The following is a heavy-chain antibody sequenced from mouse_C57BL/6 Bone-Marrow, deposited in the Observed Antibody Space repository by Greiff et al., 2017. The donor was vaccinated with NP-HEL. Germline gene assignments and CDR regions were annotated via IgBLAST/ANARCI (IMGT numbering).Heavy chain of an antibody. Sequence: EVQGVESGGDLVKPGGSLKLSCAASGFTFSSYGMSWVRQTPDKRLEWVATISSGGSYTYYPDSVKGRFTISRDNAKNTLYLQMSSLKSEDTAIYYCARLWFAYWGQGTLVTVSA. CDR3: ARLWFAY. CDR1: GFTFSSYG. J-gene: IGHJ3*01. CDR2: ISSGGSYT. V-gene: IGHV5-6*01.